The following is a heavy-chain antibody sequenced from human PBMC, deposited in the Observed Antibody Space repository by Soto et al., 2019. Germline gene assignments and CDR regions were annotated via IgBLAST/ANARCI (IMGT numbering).Heavy chain of an antibody. CDR3: SRESRYYDFWSGYASSYYYYGMDV. Sequence: EVQLVESGGGLVKPGGSLRLSCAASGFTFSSYSMNWVRQAPGKGLEWVSSISSSSSYIYYADSVKGRFTISRDNDKNSLYLQMNGLRAEDTAVYYCSRESRYYDFWSGYASSYYYYGMDVWGQGTTVAVSS. J-gene: IGHJ6*02. CDR1: GFTFSSYS. D-gene: IGHD3-3*01. V-gene: IGHV3-21*01. CDR2: ISSSSSYI.